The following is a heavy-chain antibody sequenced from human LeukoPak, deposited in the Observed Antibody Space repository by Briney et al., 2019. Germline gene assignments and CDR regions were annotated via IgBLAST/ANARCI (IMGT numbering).Heavy chain of an antibody. D-gene: IGHD1-26*01. CDR2: ISSSSSYI. CDR3: ARAGIVGTFDP. V-gene: IGHV3-21*01. J-gene: IGHJ5*02. Sequence: GGSLRLSCAASGFTFSSYSMNWVRQAPGKGLEWVSSISSSSSYIYYADSVKGRFTISRDNAKNSLYLQMNSLRAEDTAVYYCARAGIVGTFDPWGQGTLVTVSS. CDR1: GFTFSSYS.